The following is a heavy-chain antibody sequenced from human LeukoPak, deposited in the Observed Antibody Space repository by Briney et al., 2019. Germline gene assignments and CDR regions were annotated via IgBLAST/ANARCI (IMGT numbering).Heavy chain of an antibody. V-gene: IGHV1-18*01. CDR1: GYTFTSYG. Sequence: ASVKVSCKASGYTFTSYGISWVRQAPGQGLEWMGWISAYNGNTNYAQKLQGRVTMTTDTSTSTAYMELSRLRSDDTAVYYCARDEKYCSSTSCPGYNWFDPWGQGTLVTVSS. CDR3: ARDEKYCSSTSCPGYNWFDP. J-gene: IGHJ5*02. CDR2: ISAYNGNT. D-gene: IGHD2-2*01.